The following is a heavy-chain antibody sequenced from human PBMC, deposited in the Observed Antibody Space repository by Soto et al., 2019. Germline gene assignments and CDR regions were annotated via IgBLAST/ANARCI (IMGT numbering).Heavy chain of an antibody. CDR2: IYYSGST. D-gene: IGHD3-9*01. V-gene: IGHV4-39*01. J-gene: IGHJ5*02. CDR3: AKNFDWLLHSPNLFDP. Sequence: SETLYLTCTVSGGSISSSGYYWGWIRQPPGKGLEWIGSIYYSGSTCCNPSLRSRVTISVDTSKNQFSLKLSFVTAADTAVYFCAKNFDWLLHSPNLFDPWGQGTLVTVSS. CDR1: GGSISSSGYY.